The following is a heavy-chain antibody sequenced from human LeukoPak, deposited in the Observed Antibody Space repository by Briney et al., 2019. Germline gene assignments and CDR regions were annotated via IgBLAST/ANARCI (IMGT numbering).Heavy chain of an antibody. V-gene: IGHV3-23*01. CDR2: ISGSGGIT. D-gene: IGHD4-11*01. CDR3: ARDDGTVITDSFFDY. J-gene: IGHJ4*02. Sequence: GGSLRLSCAASGLTFSSYAMSWVRQAPGKGLEWVSVISGSGGITYYADSVKGRFTISRDNSKNTLSLQMNNLRPEDTAVYYCARDDGTVITDSFFDYWGQGTLVSVS. CDR1: GLTFSSYA.